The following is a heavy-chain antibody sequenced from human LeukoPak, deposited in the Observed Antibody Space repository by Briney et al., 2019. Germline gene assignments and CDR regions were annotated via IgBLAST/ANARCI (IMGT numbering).Heavy chain of an antibody. D-gene: IGHD3-22*01. CDR2: IIPFFGSS. CDR3: ARENRYYYDSSGTAFDY. V-gene: IGHV1-69*13. J-gene: IGHJ4*02. Sequence: ASVKVSCKASGGTFSSYTFSWVRQAPGQGLEWMGVIIPFFGSSNYAQTFQGRVTISEDESTNTAYMELSSLTSEDTAVYYCARENRYYYDSSGTAFDYWGQGTLVTVSS. CDR1: GGTFSSYT.